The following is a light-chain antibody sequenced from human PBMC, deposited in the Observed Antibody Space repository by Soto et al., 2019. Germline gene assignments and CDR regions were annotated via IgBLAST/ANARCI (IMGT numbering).Light chain of an antibody. Sequence: QSALTQPRSVSGSPGQSVTISCTGTSSDVGGYNYVSWYQHGPGKAPKLMISDVSKRPSGVPDRFSGSKSGNTASLTISGLQAEDEADYYCCSYAGSYSRVFGGGTKLTVL. CDR3: CSYAGSYSRV. CDR1: SSDVGGYNY. CDR2: DVS. V-gene: IGLV2-11*01. J-gene: IGLJ3*02.